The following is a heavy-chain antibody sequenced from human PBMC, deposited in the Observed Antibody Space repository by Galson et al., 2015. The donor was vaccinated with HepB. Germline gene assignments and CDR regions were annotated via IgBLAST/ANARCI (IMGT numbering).Heavy chain of an antibody. CDR1: GFTVSSNY. Sequence: SLRLSCAASGFTVSSNYMSWVRQAPGKGLEWVSVIYSGGSTYYADSVKGRFTISRDNSKNTLYLQMNSLRAEDTAVYYCARVLGVAAGKGVWFDPWGQGTLVTVSS. V-gene: IGHV3-66*01. D-gene: IGHD6-13*01. CDR2: IYSGGST. CDR3: ARVLGVAAGKGVWFDP. J-gene: IGHJ5*02.